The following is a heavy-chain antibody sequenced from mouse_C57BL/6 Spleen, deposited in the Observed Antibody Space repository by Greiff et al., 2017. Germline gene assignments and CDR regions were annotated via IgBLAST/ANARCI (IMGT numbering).Heavy chain of an antibody. V-gene: IGHV2-6-1*01. CDR3: ARHDYGSSYAAMDY. D-gene: IGHD1-1*01. J-gene: IGHJ4*01. Sequence: VHLVESGPGLVAPSQSLSITCTVSGFSLTSYGVHWVRQPPGKGLEWLVVIWSDGSTTYNSALKSRLSISKDNSKSQVFLKMNSLQTDDTAMYXCARHDYGSSYAAMDYWGQGTSVTVSS. CDR1: GFSLTSYG. CDR2: IWSDGST.